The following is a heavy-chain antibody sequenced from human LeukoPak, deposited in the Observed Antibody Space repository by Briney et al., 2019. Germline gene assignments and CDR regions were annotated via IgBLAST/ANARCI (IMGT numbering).Heavy chain of an antibody. CDR3: ARASYYDILTGLYYFDY. CDR2: IYHSGST. J-gene: IGHJ4*02. V-gene: IGHV4-4*02. Sequence: SETLSLTCAVSGGSISSSNWWSWVRQPPGKGLEWIGEIYHSGSTNYNPSLKGRVTISVDTSKNQFSLKLSSVTAADTAVYYCARASYYDILTGLYYFDYWGQGTLVTVSS. CDR1: GGSISSSNW. D-gene: IGHD3-9*01.